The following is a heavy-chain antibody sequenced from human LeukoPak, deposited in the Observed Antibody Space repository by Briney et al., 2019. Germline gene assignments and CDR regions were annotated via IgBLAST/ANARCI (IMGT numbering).Heavy chain of an antibody. J-gene: IGHJ4*02. CDR2: IYYSGST. CDR3: ARGGYCSSTSCYGNDY. CDR1: GDSISSYY. Sequence: SETLSLTCTVSGDSISSYYWSWIRQPPGKGLEWIGYIYYSGSTNYNPSLKSRVTMSVDTSKKQFSLKLTSVTAADTAVYYCARGGYCSSTSCYGNDYWGQGTLVTVSS. V-gene: IGHV4-59*12. D-gene: IGHD2-2*01.